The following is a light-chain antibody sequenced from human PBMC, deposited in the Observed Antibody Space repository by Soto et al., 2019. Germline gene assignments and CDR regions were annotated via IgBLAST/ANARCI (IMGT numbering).Light chain of an antibody. CDR1: QSVSSY. J-gene: IGKJ1*01. CDR2: DAS. CDR3: QQNLGVHT. V-gene: IGKV3-11*01. Sequence: EIVMPQSPATLSVSPGERATLSCRASQSVSSYLAWYQQKPGKAPRLLIYDASNRATGIPARFSGGGSGTDFTLTISSLEPEDSAVYYCQQNLGVHTFGQGTKVDIK.